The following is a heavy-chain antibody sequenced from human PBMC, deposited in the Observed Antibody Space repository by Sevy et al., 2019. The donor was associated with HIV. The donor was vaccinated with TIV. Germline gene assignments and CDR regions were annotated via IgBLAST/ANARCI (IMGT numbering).Heavy chain of an antibody. J-gene: IGHJ4*02. V-gene: IGHV3-74*01. CDR3: AGGTAGVFQY. Sequence: GGSLRLSCAASGFKFNTHWMHWVRQAPGKGLVWVSRINSDDKITDYADSVKGRFAISRENAKNTLYLQMDNQRHDDTAVYYCAGGTAGVFQYWGQGSLVTVSS. CDR2: INSDDKIT. D-gene: IGHD6-25*01. CDR1: GFKFNTHW.